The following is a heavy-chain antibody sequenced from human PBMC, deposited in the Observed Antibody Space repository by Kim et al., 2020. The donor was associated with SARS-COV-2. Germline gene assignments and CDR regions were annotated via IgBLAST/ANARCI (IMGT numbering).Heavy chain of an antibody. Sequence: SPTSDHSHKSRVTISVDTSKSQFSLKLSSVTAADTAVYYCAGGWRNWFDPWGQGTLVTVSS. V-gene: IGHV4-61*02. CDR2: SP. J-gene: IGHJ5*02. CDR3: AGGWRNWFDP. D-gene: IGHD2-15*01.